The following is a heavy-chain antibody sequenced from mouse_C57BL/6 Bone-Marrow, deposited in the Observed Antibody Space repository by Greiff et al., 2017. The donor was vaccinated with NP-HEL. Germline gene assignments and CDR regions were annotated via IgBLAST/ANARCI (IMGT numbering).Heavy chain of an antibody. V-gene: IGHV1-20*01. CDR1: GYSFTGYF. J-gene: IGHJ4*01. CDR2: INPYNGDT. CDR3: ARITTVVAGNYYAMDY. D-gene: IGHD1-1*01. Sequence: VQLKESGPELVKPGDSVKISCKASGYSFTGYFMNWVMQSHGKSLEWIGGINPYNGDTFYNQKFKGKATLTVDKSSSTAHMELRSLTSEDSAVYYCARITTVVAGNYYAMDYWGQGTSVTVSS.